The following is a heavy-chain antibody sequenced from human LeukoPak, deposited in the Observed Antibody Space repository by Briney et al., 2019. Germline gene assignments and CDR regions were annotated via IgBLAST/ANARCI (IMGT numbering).Heavy chain of an antibody. J-gene: IGHJ5*02. CDR2: FYYSGGT. CDR1: GGSISNYY. Sequence: SETLSLTCTVSGGSISNYYWNWIRQPPGKGLEWIGYFYYSGGTIYNPSLKSRVTISVETSKNQFSLNLSSVTAADTAVYYCARQYSGYDANWLDPWGQGTLVTVSA. CDR3: ARQYSGYDANWLDP. D-gene: IGHD5-12*01. V-gene: IGHV4-59*08.